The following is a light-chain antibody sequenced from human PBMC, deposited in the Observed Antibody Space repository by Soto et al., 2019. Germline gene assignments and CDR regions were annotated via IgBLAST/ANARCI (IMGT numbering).Light chain of an antibody. CDR2: DAS. CDR3: QQRSVWVT. J-gene: IGKJ5*01. CDR1: QSVSSN. V-gene: IGKV3-11*01. Sequence: EIVLTQSPGTLSLSPGERATLSCRASQSVSSNLAWFQQKPGQAPRLLIYDASNRATGIPARFSGSGSGTDFTLTISSLEPEDFAIYYCQQRSVWVTFGQGTRLEI.